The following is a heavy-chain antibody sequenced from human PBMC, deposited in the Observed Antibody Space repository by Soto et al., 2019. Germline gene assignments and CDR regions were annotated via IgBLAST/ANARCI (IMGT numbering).Heavy chain of an antibody. CDR2: VIPIFGTA. Sequence: SVKVSCKASGGTFSSYAISWVRQAPGQGLEWMGGVIPIFGTANYAQKFQGRVTITADKSTSTAYMELSSLRSEDTAVYYCARTLAAHADNWFDPWGQGTLVTVSS. D-gene: IGHD6-6*01. CDR3: ARTLAAHADNWFDP. J-gene: IGHJ5*02. V-gene: IGHV1-69*06. CDR1: GGTFSSYA.